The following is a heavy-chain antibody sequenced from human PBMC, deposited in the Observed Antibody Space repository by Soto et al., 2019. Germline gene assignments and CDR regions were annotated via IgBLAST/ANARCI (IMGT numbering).Heavy chain of an antibody. V-gene: IGHV1-3*01. CDR3: ASLDAFDI. Sequence: QVQLVQSGAEVKKPGASVKVSCKASGYTFTSYAMHWVRQAPGQRLEWMGWINAGNGNTEYSQKFQGRVTITRDTSASTAYMELSSLRSEDTAVYYCASLDAFDIWGQGTMVTVSS. CDR1: GYTFTSYA. J-gene: IGHJ3*02. CDR2: INAGNGNT.